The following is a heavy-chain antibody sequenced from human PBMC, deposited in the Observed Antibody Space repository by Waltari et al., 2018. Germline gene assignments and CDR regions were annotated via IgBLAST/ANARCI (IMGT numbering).Heavy chain of an antibody. CDR3: AKGDYYDSSGYYLFDY. V-gene: IGHV3-30*18. Sequence: QVQLVESGGGVVQPGRSLRLSCAASGFTFSSYGMHWVRQAPGKGLEWVAVKSYDGSNKYYADSVKGRFTISRDNSKNTLYLQMNSLRAEDTAVYYCAKGDYYDSSGYYLFDYWGQGTLVTVSS. J-gene: IGHJ4*02. CDR2: KSYDGSNK. CDR1: GFTFSSYG. D-gene: IGHD3-22*01.